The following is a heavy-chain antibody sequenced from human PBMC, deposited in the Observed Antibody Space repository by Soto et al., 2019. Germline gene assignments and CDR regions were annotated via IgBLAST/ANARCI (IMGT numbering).Heavy chain of an antibody. J-gene: IGHJ4*02. V-gene: IGHV3-33*01. CDR3: AREMGVLNFDY. Sequence: QVQLLESGGGVVQPGRSLRLSCAASGFTFSSYGMHWVRQAPGKGLEWVAVIWYDGSNKYYADSVNGRFTISRDNSKHTLYLQMNSLRVEDTAVYYCAREMGVLNFDYWGQGTLVTVSS. CDR1: GFTFSSYG. CDR2: IWYDGSNK. D-gene: IGHD3-10*01.